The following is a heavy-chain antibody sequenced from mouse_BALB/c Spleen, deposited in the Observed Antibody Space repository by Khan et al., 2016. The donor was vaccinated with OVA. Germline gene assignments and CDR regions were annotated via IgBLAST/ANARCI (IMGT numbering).Heavy chain of an antibody. CDR1: GYTFTTYT. D-gene: IGHD2-13*01. CDR2: INPSNGYT. Sequence: QVQLKQSGAELARPGASVKMSCKASGYTFTTYTMHWVKQRPGQGLEWIGYINPSNGYTNYNQKFKDKSTLTADKSSSTAYIQLSSLTSDYSAVYYCAREGDYYGAYGGFSYWGQGTLVTVSA. V-gene: IGHV1-4*01. J-gene: IGHJ3*01. CDR3: AREGDYYGAYGGFSY.